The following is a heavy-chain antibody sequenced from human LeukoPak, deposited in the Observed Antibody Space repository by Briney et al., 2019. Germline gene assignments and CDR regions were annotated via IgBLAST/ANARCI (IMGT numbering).Heavy chain of an antibody. D-gene: IGHD2-21*02. J-gene: IGHJ4*02. CDR3: ARGNNVLMVTGCFDY. Sequence: PGRSLRLSCAASGFTFSNYDMHWVRQAPGKGLEWMAVISYDGNNKDFADSVKGRFTISRDDSKNTLYLQMNSLRAEDTAVYYCARGNNVLMVTGCFDYWGQGTLVTVSS. CDR2: ISYDGNNK. V-gene: IGHV3-30-3*01. CDR1: GFTFSNYD.